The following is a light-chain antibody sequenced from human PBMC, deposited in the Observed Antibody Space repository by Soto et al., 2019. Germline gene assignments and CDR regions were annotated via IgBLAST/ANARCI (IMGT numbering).Light chain of an antibody. V-gene: IGLV1-40*01. CDR2: SNS. J-gene: IGLJ1*01. CDR3: HSYDSNLRRSV. Sequence: QSVLTQPPSVSGAPGQRVTISCTGSSSNIGAGYDVHWYQQLPGTAPKLLIYSNSNRPSGVPDRFSGSKSGTSASLAITGLQAEDEADYYGHSYDSNLRRSVLGIGTKVTVL. CDR1: SSNIGAGYD.